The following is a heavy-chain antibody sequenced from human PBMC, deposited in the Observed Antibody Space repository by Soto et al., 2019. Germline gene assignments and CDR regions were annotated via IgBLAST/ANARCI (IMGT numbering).Heavy chain of an antibody. J-gene: IGHJ6*03. CDR1: GFTFSSYG. CDR2: ISYDGSNK. D-gene: IGHD2-2*01. CDR3: AKDSFSSTSPIYYYMDV. Sequence: GGSLRLSCAASGFTFSSYGMHWVRQAPGKGLEWVAVISYDGSNKYYADSVKGRFTISRDNSKNTLYLQMNSLRAEDTAVYYCAKDSFSSTSPIYYYMDVWGKGTTVTVSS. V-gene: IGHV3-30*18.